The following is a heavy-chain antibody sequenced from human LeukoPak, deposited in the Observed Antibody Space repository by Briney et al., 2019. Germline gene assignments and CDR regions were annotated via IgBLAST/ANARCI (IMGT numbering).Heavy chain of an antibody. J-gene: IGHJ6*02. D-gene: IGHD3-10*01. CDR3: ARRGPYGSGNYYNKNYYYAMDV. V-gene: IGHV4-59*08. CDR2: IYYSGST. CDR1: GGSISSYY. Sequence: SETLSLTCTVSGGSISSYYWSWIRQPPGKGLEWIGYIYYSGSTNYNPSLKSRVTISVDTSKNQFSLKLSSVTATDTAVYYCARRGPYGSGNYYNKNYYYAMDVWGQGTTVTVSS.